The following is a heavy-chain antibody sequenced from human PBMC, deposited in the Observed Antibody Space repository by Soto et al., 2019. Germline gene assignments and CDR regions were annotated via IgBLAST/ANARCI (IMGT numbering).Heavy chain of an antibody. D-gene: IGHD6-13*01. J-gene: IGHJ1*01. CDR3: AKYQAAAGTISRYFQH. V-gene: IGHV3-23*01. Sequence: EVQLLESGGGLVQPEGSLRLSCAASGFTFSSYAMNWVRQAPGKGLEWVSGISGGGGSTYYADSVKGRFTISRDNSKDTLYLQVNSLRAEDTAVYYCAKYQAAAGTISRYFQHWGQGTLVTVSS. CDR2: ISGGGGST. CDR1: GFTFSSYA.